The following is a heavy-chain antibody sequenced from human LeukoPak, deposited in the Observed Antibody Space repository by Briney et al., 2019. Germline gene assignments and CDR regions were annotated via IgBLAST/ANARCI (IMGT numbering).Heavy chain of an antibody. J-gene: IGHJ4*02. V-gene: IGHV3-7*01. D-gene: IGHD7-27*01. Sequence: TGGSLRLSCAASGFTVSSNYMSWVRQAPGKGLEWVAHIKQDGSEKNYVDSVKGRFTISRDNAKNSLILEMDGLRAEDTAVYYCARDKMTGDSYFDYWGQGTLVTVSS. CDR1: GFTVSSNY. CDR3: ARDKMTGDSYFDY. CDR2: IKQDGSEK.